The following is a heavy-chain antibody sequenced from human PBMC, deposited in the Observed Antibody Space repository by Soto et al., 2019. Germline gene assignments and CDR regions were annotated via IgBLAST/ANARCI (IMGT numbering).Heavy chain of an antibody. D-gene: IGHD2-2*01. CDR3: AKDLVPAAMPSLGMDV. Sequence: GGSLRLSCAASGFTFSSYAMSWVRQAPGKGLEWVSAISGSGGSTYYADSVKGRFTISRDNSKNTLYLQMNSLRAEDTAVYYCAKDLVPAAMPSLGMDVWGQGTTVTVSS. CDR1: GFTFSSYA. CDR2: ISGSGGST. J-gene: IGHJ6*02. V-gene: IGHV3-23*01.